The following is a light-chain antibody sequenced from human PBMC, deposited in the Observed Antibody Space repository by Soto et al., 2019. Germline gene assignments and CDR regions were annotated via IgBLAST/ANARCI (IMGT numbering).Light chain of an antibody. Sequence: YRVTITCRASQSISSWLAWYLLKPGKAPKLLIYDASSLESGVPSRFSGRGARTDCTRPISSLQPVDFETDVCLQYNRYPWTFGLGTKVDIK. J-gene: IGKJ1*01. CDR3: LQYNRYPWT. CDR2: DAS. CDR1: QSISSW. V-gene: IGKV1-5*01.